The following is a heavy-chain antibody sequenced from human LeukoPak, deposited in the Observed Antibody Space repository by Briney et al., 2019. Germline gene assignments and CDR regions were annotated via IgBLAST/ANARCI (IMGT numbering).Heavy chain of an antibody. V-gene: IGHV4-4*09. CDR3: XKILGSGVWYGFDI. CDR1: GGSVNSYY. D-gene: IGHD7-27*01. Sequence: KSSETLSLTCSVSGGSVNSYYWSWIRQPPGKGLEWIGYIYTTGRTNYNPSLKSRVTISVDTSKNQFSLKMSSVTAADTAVYYCXKILGSGVWYGFDIWGQGTMVTVSS. CDR2: IYTTGRT. J-gene: IGHJ3*02.